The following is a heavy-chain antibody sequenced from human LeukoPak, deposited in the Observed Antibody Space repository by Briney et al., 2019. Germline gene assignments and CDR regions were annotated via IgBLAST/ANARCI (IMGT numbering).Heavy chain of an antibody. D-gene: IGHD2/OR15-2a*01. CDR1: GVSISSYY. J-gene: IGHJ3*02. CDR2: IYYSGST. V-gene: IGHV4-59*01. Sequence: SETLSLTCIVSGVSISSYYWNWIRQPPGKGLEWIGCIYYSGSTYYNSSLKSRVTISVDMSKSQFSLRLTSVTAADTAVYYCARKNDFDIWGQGTLVTVSS. CDR3: ARKNDFDI.